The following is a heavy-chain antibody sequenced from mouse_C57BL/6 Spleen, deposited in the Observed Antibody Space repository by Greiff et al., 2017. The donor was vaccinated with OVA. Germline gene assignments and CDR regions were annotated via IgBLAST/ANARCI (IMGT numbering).Heavy chain of an antibody. CDR1: GFTFSSYA. CDR2: ISDGGSYT. Sequence: EVHLVESGGGLVKPGGSLKLSCAASGFTFSSYAMSWVRQTPEKRLEWVATISDGGSYTYYPDNVKGRFTISRDNAKNNLYLQMSHLKSEDTAMYYCARSTMVTMAMDYWGQGTSVTVSS. J-gene: IGHJ4*01. CDR3: ARSTMVTMAMDY. V-gene: IGHV5-4*01. D-gene: IGHD2-1*01.